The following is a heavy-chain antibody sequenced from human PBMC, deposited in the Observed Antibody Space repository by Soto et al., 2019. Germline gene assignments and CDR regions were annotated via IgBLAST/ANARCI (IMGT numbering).Heavy chain of an antibody. V-gene: IGHV1-69*13. D-gene: IGHD6-13*01. CDR3: ARDPYSSSWSLPNYYYYYGMDV. J-gene: IGHJ6*02. CDR2: IIPIFGTA. CDR1: GGTFSSYA. Sequence: SVKVSCKASGGTFSSYAISWVLQAPGQGLEWMGGIIPIFGTANYAQKFQGRVTITADESTSTAYMELSSLRSEDTAVYYCARDPYSSSWSLPNYYYYYGMDVWGQGTTVTVSS.